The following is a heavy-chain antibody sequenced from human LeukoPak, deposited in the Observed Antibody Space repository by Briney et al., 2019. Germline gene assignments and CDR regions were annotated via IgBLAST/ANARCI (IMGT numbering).Heavy chain of an antibody. V-gene: IGHV1-2*02. CDR2: INPNSGGT. Sequence: ASVKVSCKASGYTFTGYYMHWVRQAPGQGLEWMGWINPNSGGTNYAQKFQGRVTMTRDTSISTAYMELSRLRSDDTAVYYCARNLGKGSSTSYPDAFDIWGQGTMVTVSS. CDR3: ARNLGKGSSTSYPDAFDI. D-gene: IGHD2-2*01. J-gene: IGHJ3*02. CDR1: GYTFTGYY.